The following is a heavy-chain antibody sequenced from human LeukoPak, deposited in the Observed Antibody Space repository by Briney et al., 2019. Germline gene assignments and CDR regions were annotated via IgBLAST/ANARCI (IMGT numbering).Heavy chain of an antibody. J-gene: IGHJ5*02. D-gene: IGHD3-10*01. CDR1: GFTFSTYG. CDR2: ISGSGGGT. V-gene: IGHV3-23*01. CDR3: ARETSDYYGSGNNKFDP. Sequence: LPGGSLRLSCAASGFTFSTYGMSWVRQAPGKGLEWVSGISGSGGGTYYADSVKGRFTISRDNAKNSLYLQMNSLRAEDTAVYYCARETSDYYGSGNNKFDPWGQGTLVTVSS.